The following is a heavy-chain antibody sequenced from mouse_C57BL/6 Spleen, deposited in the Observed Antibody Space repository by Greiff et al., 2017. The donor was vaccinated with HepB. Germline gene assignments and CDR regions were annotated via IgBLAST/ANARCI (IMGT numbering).Heavy chain of an antibody. V-gene: IGHV5-9-1*02. CDR2: ISSGGDYI. CDR1: GFTFSSYA. Sequence: EVQLVESGEGLVKPGGSLKLSCAASGFTFSSYAMSWVRQTPEKRLEWVAYISSGGDYIYYADTVQGRFTISSDNARNTLYLQMSSLKSEDTAMYYCTRDRDGYSPCAYWGQGTLVTVSA. D-gene: IGHD2-3*01. J-gene: IGHJ3*01. CDR3: TRDRDGYSPCAY.